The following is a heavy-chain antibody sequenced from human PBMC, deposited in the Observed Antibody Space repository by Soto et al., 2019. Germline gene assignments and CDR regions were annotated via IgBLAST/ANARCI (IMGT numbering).Heavy chain of an antibody. V-gene: IGHV1-2*02. CDR3: ARGGGVGVAGSAAFDM. D-gene: IGHD3-3*01. J-gene: IGHJ3*02. CDR2: INPATGAA. CDR1: GYPVTAYY. Sequence: QVQLVQSGAEVTKPGASVTVSCSASGYPVTAYYMHWVRQAPGRGLEWMGGINPATGAAKYTQTFQGRVTMTRDTSTSTVFMELSGLTSEDTAVFYCARGGGVGVAGSAAFDMWGQGTLVTVSS.